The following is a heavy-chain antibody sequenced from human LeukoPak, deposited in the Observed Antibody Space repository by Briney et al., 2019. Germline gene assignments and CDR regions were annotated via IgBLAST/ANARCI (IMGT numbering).Heavy chain of an antibody. CDR3: ARASRLTTVVTPPLY. D-gene: IGHD4-23*01. CDR1: GYTFTSYG. J-gene: IGHJ4*02. CDR2: ISAYNGNT. V-gene: IGHV1-18*01. Sequence: ASVKVSCKASGYTFTSYGISWVRQAPGQGLEWMGWISAYNGNTNYAQKLQGRVTMTTDTSTSTAYMELRSLRSDDTAVYYCARASRLTTVVTPPLYWGQGTLVTVSS.